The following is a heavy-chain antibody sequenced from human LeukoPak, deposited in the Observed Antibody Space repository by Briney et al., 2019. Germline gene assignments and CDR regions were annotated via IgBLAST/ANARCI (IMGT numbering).Heavy chain of an antibody. J-gene: IGHJ6*02. CDR1: GGSFSGYY. Sequence: SETLSLTCAVYGGSFSGYYWSWIRQPPGKGLEWIGEINHSGSTNYNPSLKSRVTISVDTSKNQFSLKLSSVTAADTAVYYCARGPRMTRTDYYYYGMDVWGQGTTVTVSS. V-gene: IGHV4-34*01. CDR2: INHSGST. CDR3: ARGPRMTRTDYYYYGMDV. D-gene: IGHD2-8*02.